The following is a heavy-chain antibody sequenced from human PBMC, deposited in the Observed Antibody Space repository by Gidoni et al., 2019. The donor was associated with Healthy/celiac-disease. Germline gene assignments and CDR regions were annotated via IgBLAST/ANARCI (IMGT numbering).Heavy chain of an antibody. V-gene: IGHV3-7*03. Sequence: EVQLVESGGGLVQPGGSLRLSCAASGFTFSSYWMSWVRQAPGKGLEWVANIKQDGSEKYYVDSVKGRFTISRDNAKNSLYLQMNSLRAEDTAVYYCARDVESWGYDFWSGSFDYWGQGTLVTVSS. D-gene: IGHD3-3*01. CDR3: ARDVESWGYDFWSGSFDY. CDR1: GFTFSSYW. J-gene: IGHJ4*02. CDR2: IKQDGSEK.